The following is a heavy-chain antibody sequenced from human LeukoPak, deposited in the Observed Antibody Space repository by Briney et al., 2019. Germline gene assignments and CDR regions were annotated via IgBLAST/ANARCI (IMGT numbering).Heavy chain of an antibody. CDR3: APYSSSWYNWFDP. Sequence: ASVKVSCKVSGYTLTELSMHWVRQAPGKGLEWMGGFDPEDGETIYAQKFQGRVTMTEDTSTDTAYIELSSLRSEDTAVYYCAPYSSSWYNWFDPWGQGTLVTVSS. CDR2: FDPEDGET. CDR1: GYTLTELS. D-gene: IGHD6-13*01. J-gene: IGHJ5*02. V-gene: IGHV1-24*01.